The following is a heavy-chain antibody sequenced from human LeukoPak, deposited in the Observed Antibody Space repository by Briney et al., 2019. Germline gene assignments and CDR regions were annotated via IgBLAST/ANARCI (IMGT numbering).Heavy chain of an antibody. CDR3: ARDEGYSGYVDAFDI. V-gene: IGHV3-48*02. J-gene: IGHJ3*02. Sequence: GGSVRLSCAASGFTFSSYSMNWVRQAPGKGLEWVSYISSSSSTIYYADSVKGRFTISRDNAKNSLYLQMNSLRDEDTAVYYCARDEGYSGYVDAFDIWGQGTMVTVSS. CDR1: GFTFSSYS. D-gene: IGHD5-12*01. CDR2: ISSSSSTI.